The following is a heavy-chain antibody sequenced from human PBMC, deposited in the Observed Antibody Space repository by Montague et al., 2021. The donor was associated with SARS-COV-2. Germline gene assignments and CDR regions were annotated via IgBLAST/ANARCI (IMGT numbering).Heavy chain of an antibody. Sequence: SETLSLTCAVYGGSLSGDHWSWIRQPPGKGLEWIGEVNHSGHTNYNVSLKSRVTMSVDTSKSQFSLKVRSVTAADTAVYYCARGPRITMIVVVITDIWFDPWGQGTLVTVSS. D-gene: IGHD3-22*01. CDR1: GGSLSGDH. CDR3: ARGPRITMIVVVITDIWFDP. V-gene: IGHV4-34*01. CDR2: VNHSGHT. J-gene: IGHJ5*02.